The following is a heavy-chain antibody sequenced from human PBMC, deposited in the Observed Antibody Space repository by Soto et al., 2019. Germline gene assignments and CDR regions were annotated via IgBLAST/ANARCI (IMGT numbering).Heavy chain of an antibody. Sequence: EVQLLESGGGLVQPGGSLRLSCAASGFTFSSHAMSWVRQAPGKGLLWVSAGRGSDGTTFYADSVKGRFTISRDNSKNVLYLQMNSLRAEDTAVYYCVKVLDSSSWGHPIDYRGHGTLVTVAS. CDR1: GFTFSSHA. D-gene: IGHD6-13*01. CDR2: GRGSDGTT. J-gene: IGHJ4*01. V-gene: IGHV3-23*01. CDR3: VKVLDSSSWGHPIDY.